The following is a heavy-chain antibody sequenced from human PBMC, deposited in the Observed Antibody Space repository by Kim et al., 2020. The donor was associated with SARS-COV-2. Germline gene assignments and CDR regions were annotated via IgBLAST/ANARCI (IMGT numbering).Heavy chain of an antibody. V-gene: IGHV3-48*02. CDR3: ARDLDYDFWSGYSRSFDY. D-gene: IGHD3-3*01. Sequence: KGRFTNSRDNAKNSLYLQMNRLRDEDTAVYYCARDLDYDFWSGYSRSFDYWGQGTLVTVSS. J-gene: IGHJ4*02.